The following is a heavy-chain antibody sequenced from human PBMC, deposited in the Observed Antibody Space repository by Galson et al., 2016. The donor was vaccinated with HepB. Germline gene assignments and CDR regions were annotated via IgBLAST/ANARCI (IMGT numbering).Heavy chain of an antibody. CDR2: ISHSGGTT. Sequence: SLRLSCAASEFTFSSYAMAWVRQAPGKGLEWVSGISHSGGTTYYADSVKGRFTVSRDNSKNTLYLQMSSLRAEDTAVYYCAKDLWVRQQLAYYFDYWGQGTLLTVSS. CDR1: EFTFSSYA. CDR3: AKDLWVRQQLAYYFDY. D-gene: IGHD6-13*01. V-gene: IGHV3-23*01. J-gene: IGHJ4*02.